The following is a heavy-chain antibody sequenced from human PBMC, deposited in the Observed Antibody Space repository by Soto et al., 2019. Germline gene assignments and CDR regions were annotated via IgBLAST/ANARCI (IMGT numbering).Heavy chain of an antibody. CDR2: INAGNGNT. CDR1: GYTFPSYA. J-gene: IGHJ4*02. Sequence: ASVTVSFPASGYTFPSYAMHLVRQAQGQRLEWMGWINAGNGNTKYSQKFQGRVTITRDTSATTAYMELSSLRSEDTAMYYCARDRSAVVSTILDFDSWGQGTLVTVSS. V-gene: IGHV1-3*01. D-gene: IGHD3-3*01. CDR3: ARDRSAVVSTILDFDS.